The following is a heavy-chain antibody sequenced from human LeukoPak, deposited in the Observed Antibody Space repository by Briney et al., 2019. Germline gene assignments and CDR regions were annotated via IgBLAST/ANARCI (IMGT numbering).Heavy chain of an antibody. CDR1: GFTFSSYA. CDR2: ISYDGSIE. D-gene: IGHD1-26*01. J-gene: IGHJ4*02. Sequence: GGSLRLSCAASGFTFSSYAMHWVRQAPGKGLEWVALISYDGSIEYYADSVRGRFTISRDNSKNTLYLQMNSLRAEDTAVYYCARSGYSGRYPAYFDYWGQGTLVTVSS. CDR3: ARSGYSGRYPAYFDY. V-gene: IGHV3-30-3*01.